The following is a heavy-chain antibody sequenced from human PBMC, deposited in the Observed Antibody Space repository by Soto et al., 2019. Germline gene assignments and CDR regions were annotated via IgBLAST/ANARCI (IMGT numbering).Heavy chain of an antibody. V-gene: IGHV1-18*01. CDR3: VRVTTTRSAHSFDY. CDR2: ISGSNAKT. D-gene: IGHD2-21*02. Sequence: ASVKVSSKTSWYMFTTQGSRWALQAPGQGLEWMGWISGSNAKTGYAEEFQDRAIVTTDTSTSTVYMELRSLRPDDTAVYFCVRVTTTRSAHSFDYCGQVTLVTVS. J-gene: IGHJ4*02. CDR1: WYMFTTQG.